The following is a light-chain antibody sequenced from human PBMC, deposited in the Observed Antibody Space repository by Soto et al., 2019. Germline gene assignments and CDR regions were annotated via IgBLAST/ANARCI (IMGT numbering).Light chain of an antibody. CDR2: GSS. CDR1: QSVSSNY. V-gene: IGKV3-20*01. Sequence: EVVLTQSPGTLSLSAGERATLSCRASQSVSSNYLAWYQQKPGQTPRLLIYGSSNRATGIPDRFSGSGSGTDFTLTINRLEPEDFGVYYCQQHNTSPWLFGQGTKVDIK. J-gene: IGKJ1*01. CDR3: QQHNTSPWL.